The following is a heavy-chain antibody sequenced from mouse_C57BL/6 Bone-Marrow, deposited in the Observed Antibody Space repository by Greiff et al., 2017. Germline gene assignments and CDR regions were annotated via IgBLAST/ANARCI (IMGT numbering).Heavy chain of an antibody. V-gene: IGHV1-85*01. J-gene: IGHJ1*03. CDR1: GYTFTSYD. Sequence: QVQLKQSGPELVKPGASVKLSCKASGYTFTSYDINWVKQRPGQGLEWIGWIDPRDSSTKYNEKFKGKATLTVDTSSSTAYIEFNSLTSEDSAVYFCARLEFDGSSGDWYFDVWGTGTTVTVSS. D-gene: IGHD1-1*01. CDR3: ARLEFDGSSGDWYFDV. CDR2: IDPRDSST.